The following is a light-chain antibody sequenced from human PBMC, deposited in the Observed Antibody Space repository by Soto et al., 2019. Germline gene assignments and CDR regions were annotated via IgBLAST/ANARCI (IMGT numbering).Light chain of an antibody. Sequence: AIQVTQSPSSLSASVGDRVTITCRASQGISSALAWYQQKPGKAPKLLIYDASSLESGVPSRFSGSGSGTDFTLTISSLQPEDFATYYCQQFNSYLFTFGQGTRLEIK. V-gene: IGKV1-13*02. J-gene: IGKJ5*01. CDR1: QGISSA. CDR2: DAS. CDR3: QQFNSYLFT.